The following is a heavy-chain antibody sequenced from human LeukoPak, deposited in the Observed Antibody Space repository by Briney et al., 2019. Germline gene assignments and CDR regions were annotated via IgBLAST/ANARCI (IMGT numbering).Heavy chain of an antibody. J-gene: IGHJ4*02. D-gene: IGHD3-10*01. CDR1: GFTFSSYA. CDR2: ISYDGSNK. CDR3: ARVGGH. Sequence: GGSLRLSCAASGFTFSSYAMHWVRQAPGKGLEWVAVISYDGSNKYYADSVKGRFTISRDNSKNTLYLQMNSLRVEDTAVYYCARVGGHWGQGTLVTVSS. V-gene: IGHV3-30*04.